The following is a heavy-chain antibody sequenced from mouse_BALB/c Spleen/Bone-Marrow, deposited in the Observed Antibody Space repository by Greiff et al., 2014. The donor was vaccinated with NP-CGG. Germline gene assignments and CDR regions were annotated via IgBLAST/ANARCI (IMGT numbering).Heavy chain of an antibody. CDR3: ARSTMITTGYYYAMDY. CDR2: ISRGSSTI. D-gene: IGHD2-4*01. CDR1: GFTFSSFG. Sequence: EVQVVESGGGLVQPGGSRKVSCAASGFTFSSFGMHWVRQAPEKGLEWVAYISRGSSTIYYADTVKGRFTISRDNPKKTLFLQMTSLWSEDTAMYYCARSTMITTGYYYAMDYWGQGTSVTVSS. J-gene: IGHJ4*01. V-gene: IGHV5-17*02.